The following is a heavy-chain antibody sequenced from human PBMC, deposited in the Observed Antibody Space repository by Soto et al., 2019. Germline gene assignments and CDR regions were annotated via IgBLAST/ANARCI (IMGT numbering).Heavy chain of an antibody. V-gene: IGHV4-34*01. CDR3: ARDKITGLFDY. CDR1: GGSFSGYY. D-gene: IGHD2-8*02. J-gene: IGHJ4*02. CDR2: TNHSGST. Sequence: QVQLQLWGAGLLKPSETLSLTCAVYGGSFSGYYCTWIRQPPGTGLEWIVETNHSGSTNYNPSLKSRVTISVDTSKNQFSLMRTSVTAADTAVYYCARDKITGLFDYWGQGTLVTVSS.